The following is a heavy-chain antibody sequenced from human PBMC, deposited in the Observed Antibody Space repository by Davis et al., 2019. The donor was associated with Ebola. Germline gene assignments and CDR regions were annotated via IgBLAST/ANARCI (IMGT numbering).Heavy chain of an antibody. Sequence: AASVKVSCKASGYTFTSYDINWVRQATGQGLEWMGWMNPNSGNTGYAQKFQGRVTMTRENSMSTAYMELSSLRSEDTAVYYCASTTYGSGTPTPGGNDGMDVWGQGTTVTVSS. J-gene: IGHJ6*02. CDR3: ASTTYGSGTPTPGGNDGMDV. CDR2: MNPNSGNT. D-gene: IGHD3-10*01. CDR1: GYTFTSYD. V-gene: IGHV1-8*01.